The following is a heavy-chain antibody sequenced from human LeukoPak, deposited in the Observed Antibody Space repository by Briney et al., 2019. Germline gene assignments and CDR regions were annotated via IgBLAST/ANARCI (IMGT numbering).Heavy chain of an antibody. CDR2: TSAYNGNT. V-gene: IGHV1-18*01. Sequence: ASVKVSCKASGYTFTSYGISWVRQAPGQGLEWMGWTSAYNGNTNYAQKLQGRVTMTTDTSTSTAYMELRSLRSDDTAVYYCARMAGIAAAGAQIYYYYGMDVWGQGTTVTVSS. CDR1: GYTFTSYG. J-gene: IGHJ6*02. D-gene: IGHD6-13*01. CDR3: ARMAGIAAAGAQIYYYYGMDV.